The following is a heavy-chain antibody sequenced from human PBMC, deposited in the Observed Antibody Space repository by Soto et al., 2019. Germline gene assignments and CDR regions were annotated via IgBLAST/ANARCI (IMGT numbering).Heavy chain of an antibody. V-gene: IGHV3-30*18. D-gene: IGHD2-8*01. CDR3: AKDPNGSRGNYVDY. CDR2: ILHDASSK. J-gene: IGHJ4*02. Sequence: QVQLVESGGGVVQPGGSLRLSCAASGFSFSSYAMHWVRQAPGKGLEWVALILHDASSKYYADSVKGRFTISRDNTNNTSYRQTNTLGAKATAVYDCAKDPNGSRGNYVDYWGQPTLVPASP. CDR1: GFSFSSYA.